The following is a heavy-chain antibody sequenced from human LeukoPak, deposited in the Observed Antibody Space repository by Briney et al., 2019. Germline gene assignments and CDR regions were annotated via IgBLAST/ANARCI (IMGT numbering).Heavy chain of an antibody. Sequence: SETLPLTCAVYGGSFSGYYWSWIRQPPGKGLEWIGEINHSGSTNYNPSLKSRVTISVDTSKNQFSLKLSSVTAADTAVYYCARSAYYYDSSGPYRYFDYWGQGTLVTVSS. V-gene: IGHV4-34*01. D-gene: IGHD3-22*01. CDR3: ARSAYYYDSSGPYRYFDY. CDR2: INHSGST. CDR1: GGSFSGYY. J-gene: IGHJ4*02.